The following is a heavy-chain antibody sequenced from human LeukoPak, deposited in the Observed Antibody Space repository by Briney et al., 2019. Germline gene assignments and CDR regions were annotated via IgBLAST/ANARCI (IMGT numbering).Heavy chain of an antibody. CDR2: ISYDGSNK. CDR3: ARDPRCSSTSCYSVGAFDI. CDR1: GFTFSSYA. V-gene: IGHV3-30-3*01. J-gene: IGHJ3*02. D-gene: IGHD2-2*01. Sequence: GGSLRLSCAASGFTFSSYAMHWVRQAPGKGLEWVAVISYDGSNKYYAESVKGRFTISRDNAKNSLYLQMNSLRAEDTAVYYCARDPRCSSTSCYSVGAFDIWGQGTMVTVSS.